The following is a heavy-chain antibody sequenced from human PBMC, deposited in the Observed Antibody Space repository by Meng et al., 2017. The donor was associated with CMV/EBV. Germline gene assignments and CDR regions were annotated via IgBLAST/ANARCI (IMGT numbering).Heavy chain of an antibody. V-gene: IGHV3-30*02. CDR2: IRYDGSNK. J-gene: IGHJ4*02. D-gene: IGHD3-22*01. Sequence: GESLKISCAASGFTFSSYGMHWVRQAPGKGLEWVAFIRYDGSNKYYADSVKGRFTIPRDNSKNTLYLQMNSLRAEDTAVYYCAKTREGSSGYSDYWGQGTLVTVSS. CDR1: GFTFSSYG. CDR3: AKTREGSSGYSDY.